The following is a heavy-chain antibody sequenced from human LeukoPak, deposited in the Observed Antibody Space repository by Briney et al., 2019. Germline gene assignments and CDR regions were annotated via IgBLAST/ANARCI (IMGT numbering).Heavy chain of an antibody. J-gene: IGHJ4*02. D-gene: IGHD2-15*01. CDR2: IYSGGST. V-gene: IGHV3-53*01. Sequence: GGSLRLSCAASGFTFSSYAISWVRQAPGKGLEWVSVIYSGGSTYYADSVKGRFTISRDNSKNTLYLQMNSLRAEDTAVYYCAREDCSGGSCYSDYWGQGTLVTVSS. CDR3: AREDCSGGSCYSDY. CDR1: GFTFSSYA.